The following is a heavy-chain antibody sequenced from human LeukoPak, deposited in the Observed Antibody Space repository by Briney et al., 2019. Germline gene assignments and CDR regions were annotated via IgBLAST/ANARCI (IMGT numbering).Heavy chain of an antibody. J-gene: IGHJ4*02. CDR2: IWYDGSNK. CDR1: GFTFSSYG. CDR3: AKDLRGYSYGSDVLDY. Sequence: PGRSLRLSCAASGFTFSSYGMHWVRQAPGKGPEWVAVIWYDGSNKYYADSVKGRFTISRDNSKNTLYLQMNSLRAEDTAVYYCAKDLRGYSYGSDVLDYWGQGTLVTVSS. V-gene: IGHV3-33*06. D-gene: IGHD5-18*01.